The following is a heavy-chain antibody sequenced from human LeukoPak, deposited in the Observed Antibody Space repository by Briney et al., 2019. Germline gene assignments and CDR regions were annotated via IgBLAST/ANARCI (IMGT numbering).Heavy chain of an antibody. V-gene: IGHV3-30*03. D-gene: IGHD6-13*01. J-gene: IGHJ4*02. CDR3: ARDIGIAAAGTLVY. CDR2: ISYDGSNK. CDR1: GFTFSSYG. Sequence: GGSLRLSCAASGFTFSSYGMHWVRQAPGKGLEWVAVISYDGSNKYYADSVKGRFTISRDNSKNTLYLQMNSLRAEDTAVYYCARDIGIAAAGTLVYWGQGTLVTVSS.